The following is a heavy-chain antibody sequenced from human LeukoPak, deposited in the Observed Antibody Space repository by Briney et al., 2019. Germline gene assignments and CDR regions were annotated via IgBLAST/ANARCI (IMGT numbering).Heavy chain of an antibody. CDR3: ARDVGIAVDGYFDY. D-gene: IGHD6-19*01. V-gene: IGHV3-30-3*01. Sequence: GGSLRLSCAASGFTFSSYAMHWVRQAPGKGLEWVSVISYDGSNKYYADSVKGRFTISRDNSKNTLYLQMNSLRAEDTAVYYCARDVGIAVDGYFDYWGQGTLVTVSS. CDR2: ISYDGSNK. J-gene: IGHJ4*02. CDR1: GFTFSSYA.